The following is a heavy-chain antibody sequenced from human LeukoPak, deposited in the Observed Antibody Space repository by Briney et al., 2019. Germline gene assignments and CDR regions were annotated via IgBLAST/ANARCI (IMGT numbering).Heavy chain of an antibody. D-gene: IGHD6-6*01. V-gene: IGHV4-4*07. CDR1: GGSISSYY. J-gene: IGHJ3*02. CDR3: ARGKYILAARPGAFDI. CDR2: IYTSGST. Sequence: SETLSLTCTVPGGSISSYYWSWIRQPAGKGLEWIGRIYTSGSTNYNPSLKSRVTISVDKSKNQFSLKLSSVTAADTAVYYCARGKYILAARPGAFDIWGQGTMVTVSS.